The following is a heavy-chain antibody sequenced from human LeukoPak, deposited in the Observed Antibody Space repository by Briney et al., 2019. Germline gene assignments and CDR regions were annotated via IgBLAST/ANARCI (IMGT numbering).Heavy chain of an antibody. D-gene: IGHD2-15*01. CDR1: GGTFSSYA. Sequence: GASVKVSCKASGGTFSSYAISWVRHAPGQGLEWMGGIIPIFGTANYAQKFQGRVTITADESTSTAYMELSSLRSEDTAVYYCAREPVGYCSGGSCYAATAFDYWGQGTLVTVSS. CDR3: AREPVGYCSGGSCYAATAFDY. V-gene: IGHV1-69*13. J-gene: IGHJ4*02. CDR2: IIPIFGTA.